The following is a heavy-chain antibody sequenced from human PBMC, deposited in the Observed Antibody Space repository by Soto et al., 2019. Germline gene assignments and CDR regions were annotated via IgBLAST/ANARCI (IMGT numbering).Heavy chain of an antibody. CDR2: ISGSGGST. CDR3: AKAYIQYCSGGSCHFDAFDS. V-gene: IGHV3-23*01. CDR1: GFTFSSYA. Sequence: PGGSLRLSCAASGFTFSSYAMSWVRQAPGKGLEWVSVISGSGGSTYYADSVKGRFTISRDNSKNTLSLQMNSLRAEDTAVYYCAKAYIQYCSGGSCHFDAFDSWGQGTMVTVSS. D-gene: IGHD2-15*01. J-gene: IGHJ3*02.